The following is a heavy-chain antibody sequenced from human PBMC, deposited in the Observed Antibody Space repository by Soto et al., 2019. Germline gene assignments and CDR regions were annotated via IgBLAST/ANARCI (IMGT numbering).Heavy chain of an antibody. CDR1: GFTFSNHA. V-gene: IGHV3-21*01. D-gene: IGHD2-15*01. J-gene: IGHJ3*02. CDR2: ISGNNVYV. Sequence: EVQLLESGGGLVQPGGSLRLSCAVSGFTFSNHAMSWVRQAPGKGLEWVSAISGNNVYVYYADSVKGRFSISRDNAKNSLTLQMNSLRAEDTALYYCARDRCSGGSCYRTYAFDMWGQGTLVTVS. CDR3: ARDRCSGGSCYRTYAFDM.